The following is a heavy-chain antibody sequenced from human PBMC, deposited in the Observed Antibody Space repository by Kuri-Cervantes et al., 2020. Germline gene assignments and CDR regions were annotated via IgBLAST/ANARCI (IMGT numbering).Heavy chain of an antibody. CDR1: GFTFSTYS. CDR3: ARGHYGEADAFDI. J-gene: IGHJ3*02. Sequence: GGSLRLSCAASGFTFSTYSMNWVRQAPGEGLEWVSYISSNSYTVYYADSVRGRFTISRDNAKNSLYLQMNSLRDEDTAVYYCARGHYGEADAFDIWGQGTMVTVSS. CDR2: ISSNSYTV. D-gene: IGHD4-17*01. V-gene: IGHV3-48*02.